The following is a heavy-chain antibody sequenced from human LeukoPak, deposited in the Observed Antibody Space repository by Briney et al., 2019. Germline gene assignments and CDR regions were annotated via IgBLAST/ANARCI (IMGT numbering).Heavy chain of an antibody. CDR2: IWYDGSNK. J-gene: IGHJ4*02. CDR3: ARATVAGSGRPDY. Sequence: PGGSLRLSCAASGFTFSSYGMHWVSQAPGKGLEWVAVIWYDGSNKYYADSVKGRFTISRDNSKNTLYLQMNSLRAEDTAVYYCARATVAGSGRPDYWGQGTLVTVSS. CDR1: GFTFSSYG. D-gene: IGHD6-19*01. V-gene: IGHV3-33*01.